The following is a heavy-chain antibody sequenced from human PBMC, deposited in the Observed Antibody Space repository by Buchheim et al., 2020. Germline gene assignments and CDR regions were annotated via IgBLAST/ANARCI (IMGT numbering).Heavy chain of an antibody. D-gene: IGHD2-2*01. V-gene: IGHV3-23*04. CDR3: AKEDTSD. J-gene: IGHJ4*02. Sequence: EVQLVESGGGLVQPGGSLRLSCAASGFTFTNYAMSWLRQAPGRGLEWVLSISGSGGTIDYTDSVKGRFTISRDNSENMVCWQMNSLRAEDTAVYYCAKEDTSDWGQGTL. CDR2: ISGSGGTI. CDR1: GFTFTNYA.